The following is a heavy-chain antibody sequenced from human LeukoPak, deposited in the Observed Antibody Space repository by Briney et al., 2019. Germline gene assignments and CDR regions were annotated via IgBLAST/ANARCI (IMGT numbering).Heavy chain of an antibody. CDR3: ARESLIDDGDGLLDY. CDR1: GFTFSSYS. V-gene: IGHV3-21*01. Sequence: GGSLRLSCAASGFTFSSYSMNWVRQAPGKGLEWVSSISSSSYIYYADSVKGRFTISRDNAKNSLYLQMNSLRAEDTAVYYCARESLIDDGDGLLDYCGQGTLVTVSS. D-gene: IGHD3-16*01. J-gene: IGHJ4*02. CDR2: ISSSSYI.